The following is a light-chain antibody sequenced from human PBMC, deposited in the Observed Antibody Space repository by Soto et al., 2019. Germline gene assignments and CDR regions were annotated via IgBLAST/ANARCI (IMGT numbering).Light chain of an antibody. CDR3: SSYAGSNNVV. Sequence: QSVLTQRPSASGSPGQSVTISCTGTSSDVGGYNYVSWYQQHPGKAPKLMIYEVSKRPSGVPDRFSGSKSGNTASLTVSGLQAEDEADYYCSSYAGSNNVVFGGGTKHTVL. J-gene: IGLJ2*01. CDR1: SSDVGGYNY. V-gene: IGLV2-8*01. CDR2: EVS.